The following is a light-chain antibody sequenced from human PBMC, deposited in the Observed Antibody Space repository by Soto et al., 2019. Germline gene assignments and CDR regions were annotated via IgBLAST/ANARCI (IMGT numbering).Light chain of an antibody. CDR2: AVS. CDR3: SSYTPTTFVA. V-gene: IGLV2-14*03. CDR1: SSDIGGYNY. Sequence: QSALTQPASVSGSPGQSITISCTGTSSDIGGYNYVSWYQQHPGKAPKLIIDAVSNRPSGVSTRFSGSKSGNTASLTISGLQAEDEADYYCSSYTPTTFVAFGGGTKLTVL. J-gene: IGLJ2*01.